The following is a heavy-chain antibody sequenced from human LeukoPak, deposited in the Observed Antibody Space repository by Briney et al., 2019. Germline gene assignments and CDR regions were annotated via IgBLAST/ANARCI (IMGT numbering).Heavy chain of an antibody. V-gene: IGHV3-49*04. CDR3: ARGGRFAGLFDF. D-gene: IGHD3-3*01. Sequence: TGGSLRLSCTTSGFTFGEYAMSWVRQAPGKGLEWVGFLRSNTYGGTTEYAASVTGRFTLSRDDSKSIAYLQMNSLKTEDTGVYHCARGGRFAGLFDFWGQGTLVTVSS. J-gene: IGHJ4*02. CDR2: LRSNTYGGTT. CDR1: GFTFGEYA.